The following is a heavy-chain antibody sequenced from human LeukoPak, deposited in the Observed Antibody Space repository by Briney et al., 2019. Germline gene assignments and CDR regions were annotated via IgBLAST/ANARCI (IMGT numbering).Heavy chain of an antibody. D-gene: IGHD2-2*01. CDR2: ISGSGGST. V-gene: IGHV3-23*01. Sequence: SGVSLRLSCAASGFTFSSYAMSWVRQAPGKGLEWVSAISGSGGSTYYADSVKGRFTISRDNSKNTLYLQMNSLRAEDTAVYYCAKDFIGYCSSTSCYWHAFDIWGQGTMVTVSS. J-gene: IGHJ3*02. CDR3: AKDFIGYCSSTSCYWHAFDI. CDR1: GFTFSSYA.